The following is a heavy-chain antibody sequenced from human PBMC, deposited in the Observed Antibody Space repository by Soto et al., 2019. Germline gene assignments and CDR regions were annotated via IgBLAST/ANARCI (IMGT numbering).Heavy chain of an antibody. V-gene: IGHV1-69*02. CDR3: TIGSWSGEVFDI. CDR1: GGTCSTYS. CDR2: IIPMLGVR. Sequence: QVQLVQSGAEVKKPGSSVKVSCKDSGGTCSTYSMFWVRQATGQGLEWMGRIIPMLGVRNYAQRFQDRVTITADKSTATVHMELSSLRSEDTALYYCTIGSWSGEVFDIWGQGTMVTVSS. J-gene: IGHJ3*02. D-gene: IGHD2-21*01.